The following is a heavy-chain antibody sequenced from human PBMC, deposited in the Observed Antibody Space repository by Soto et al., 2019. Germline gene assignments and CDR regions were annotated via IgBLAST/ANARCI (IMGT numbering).Heavy chain of an antibody. Sequence: QVQLQQWGAGLLKPSETLSLTCAVNGGSFTGYYGAWIRQSPEKGLEWIGEISHSGTTKYNPSLKSRVTISVDTSKHQFSLKLSSVTAADTGMYYCARNGGNTWYYFDSWGQGTVVTISS. CDR3: ARNGGNTWYYFDS. CDR2: ISHSGTT. CDR1: GGSFTGYY. V-gene: IGHV4-34*01. D-gene: IGHD6-13*01. J-gene: IGHJ4*02.